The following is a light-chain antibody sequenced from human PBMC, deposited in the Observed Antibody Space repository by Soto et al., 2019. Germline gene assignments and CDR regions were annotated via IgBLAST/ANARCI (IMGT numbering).Light chain of an antibody. J-gene: IGKJ3*01. V-gene: IGKV1-5*01. CDR1: QSISSW. Sequence: DIQMTQSPSTLSASVGDRVTITCRASQSISSWLAWYQQKPRKAPKLLIYDASSLESGVPSRFSGSGSGTEFTLTISSLQPDDFATYYCQQYNSYSFTFGPGTKVYIK. CDR2: DAS. CDR3: QQYNSYSFT.